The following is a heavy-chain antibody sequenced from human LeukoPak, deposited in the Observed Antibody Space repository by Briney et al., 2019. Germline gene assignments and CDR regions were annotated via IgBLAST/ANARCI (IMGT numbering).Heavy chain of an antibody. CDR3: ARASWLPQSRNYYYMDV. D-gene: IGHD5-12*01. J-gene: IGHJ6*03. CDR1: GGSISSYY. Sequence: NSSETLSLTCTVTGGSISSYYWSWIRQPPGKGLEWIGYIYYSGSTNYNPSLKSRVTISEDTSKNHFSLKLSSVTAADTAVYYCARASWLPQSRNYYYMDVWGKGTTVTISS. V-gene: IGHV4-59*01. CDR2: IYYSGST.